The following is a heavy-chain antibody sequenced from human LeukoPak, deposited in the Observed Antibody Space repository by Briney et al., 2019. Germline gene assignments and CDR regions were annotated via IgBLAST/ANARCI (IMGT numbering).Heavy chain of an antibody. Sequence: GGSLRLSCAASGFTFSRYWMSWVRQAPGKGLEWVAVISYDGSNKYYADSVKGRFTISRDNSKNTLYLQMNSLRAEDTAVYYCAKEKAAMITVAAFDIWGQGTMVTVSS. CDR1: GFTFSRYW. CDR3: AKEKAAMITVAAFDI. CDR2: ISYDGSNK. J-gene: IGHJ3*02. D-gene: IGHD5-18*01. V-gene: IGHV3-30*18.